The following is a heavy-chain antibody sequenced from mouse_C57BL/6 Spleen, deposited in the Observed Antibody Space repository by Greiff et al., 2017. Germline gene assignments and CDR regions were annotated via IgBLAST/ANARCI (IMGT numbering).Heavy chain of an antibody. CDR2: IHPNSGST. J-gene: IGHJ2*01. Sequence: QVQLQQSGAELVKPGASVKLSCKASGYTFTSYWMHWVKQRPGQGLEWIGMIHPNSGSTNYNEKFKSKATLTVDKSSSTAYMQLSSLTSEDSAVYYCARVYDYDGEYFDYWGQGTTLTVSS. V-gene: IGHV1-64*01. D-gene: IGHD2-4*01. CDR1: GYTFTSYW. CDR3: ARVYDYDGEYFDY.